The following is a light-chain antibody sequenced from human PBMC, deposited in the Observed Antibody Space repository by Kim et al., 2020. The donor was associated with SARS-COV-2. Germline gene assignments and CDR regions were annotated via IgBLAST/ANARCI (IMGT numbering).Light chain of an antibody. CDR1: RGVVASGDQ. CDR2: DTS. J-gene: IGLJ3*02. CDR3: WLSYSGAYGV. V-gene: IGLV7-46*01. Sequence: SRGVVASGDQPSWWRRKTGQPPRRLIYDTSSEHAWTPARLSGSRLGGKAALTLSGARPEEEAAYYCWLSYSGAYGVFGGGTQLTVL.